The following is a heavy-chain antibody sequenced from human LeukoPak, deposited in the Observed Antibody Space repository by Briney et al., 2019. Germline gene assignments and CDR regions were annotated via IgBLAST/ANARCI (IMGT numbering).Heavy chain of an antibody. CDR3: AREDGDYSSAFYI. V-gene: IGHV4-4*02. CDR2: IYHSGST. Sequence: SETPSLTCAVSGGSISSSNWWSWVRQPPGKGLEWIGEIYHSGSTNYNPSLKSRVTISVDKSKNQFSLKLSSVTAADTAVYYLAREDGDYSSAFYIWGQGKIVNGSS. D-gene: IGHD4-17*01. CDR1: GGSISSSNW. J-gene: IGHJ3*02.